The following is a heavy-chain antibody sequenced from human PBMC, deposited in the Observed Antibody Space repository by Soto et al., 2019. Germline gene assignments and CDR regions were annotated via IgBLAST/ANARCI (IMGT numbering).Heavy chain of an antibody. V-gene: IGHV4-4*07. CDR1: GVSISNYY. CDR3: RRDFDY. CDR2: LSTSGNT. Sequence: SETLSLTCTVSGVSISNYYWSWIRQPAGKGLEWIGRLSTSGNTNYNPSLNSRVTMSLDTSKNQFSLMLNSVTAADTAVYYCRRDFDYWGQGTLVTVSS. D-gene: IGHD6-6*01. J-gene: IGHJ4*02.